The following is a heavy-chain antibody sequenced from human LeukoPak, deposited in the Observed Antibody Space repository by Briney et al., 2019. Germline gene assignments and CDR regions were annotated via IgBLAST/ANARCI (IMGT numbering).Heavy chain of an antibody. Sequence: GSSVKVSCKASGGTFSSYGISWVRQAPGQGLEWMGGIIPIFGTANYAQEFQGRVTIIADESTSTAYMELSSLRSEDTAVYYCARDLFRGYYYDARGAFDIWGQGTMVTVSS. D-gene: IGHD3-22*01. CDR2: IIPIFGTA. CDR3: ARDLFRGYYYDARGAFDI. J-gene: IGHJ3*02. CDR1: GGTFSSYG. V-gene: IGHV1-69*01.